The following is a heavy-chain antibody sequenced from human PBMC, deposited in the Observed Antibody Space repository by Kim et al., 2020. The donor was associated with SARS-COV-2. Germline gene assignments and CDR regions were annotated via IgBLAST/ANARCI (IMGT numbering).Heavy chain of an antibody. CDR2: IDWDGDK. J-gene: IGHJ4*02. CDR3: ARIRRDSSSGHRKIDQ. V-gene: IGHV2-70*13. CDR1: GFSLTTSGMC. D-gene: IGHD3-22*01. Sequence: SGPTLVNPTQTLTLTCTFSGFSLTTSGMCVTWIRQPPGKALEWLAMIDWDGDKHYSTSLRSRLTISKDNSKNQVILTMTNMDPVDTATFYCARIRRDSSSGHRKIDQWGRGTLVTVSS.